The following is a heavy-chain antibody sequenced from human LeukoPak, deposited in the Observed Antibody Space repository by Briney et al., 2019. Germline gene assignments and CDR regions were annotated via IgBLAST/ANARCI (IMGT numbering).Heavy chain of an antibody. CDR2: ISNSGGGT. V-gene: IGHV3-23*01. CDR3: AKRGNYPLYYFDY. D-gene: IGHD1-26*01. CDR1: GFTFSSYA. J-gene: IGHJ4*02. Sequence: GGSLRLSCAASGFTFSSYAMSWVRQAPGKGLEWVSSISNSGGGTYYADSAKGRFSISRDNSKNTLYLQMNSLRAEDTAVYYCAKRGNYPLYYFDYWGQGTLVTVSS.